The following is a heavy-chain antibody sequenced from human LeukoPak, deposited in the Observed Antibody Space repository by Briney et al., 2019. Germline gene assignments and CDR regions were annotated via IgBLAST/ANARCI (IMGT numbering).Heavy chain of an antibody. Sequence: PGGSLRLSCAASGFTFSTYAMSWARQAPGKGLEWVSSISGSGDITYHADSVKGRFTISRDNSKNTLYLQMNSLRAEDTAVYYCAKGPTVTTSGFFDYWGQGTLVTVSS. D-gene: IGHD4-17*01. CDR3: AKGPTVTTSGFFDY. CDR2: ISGSGDIT. CDR1: GFTFSTYA. J-gene: IGHJ4*02. V-gene: IGHV3-23*01.